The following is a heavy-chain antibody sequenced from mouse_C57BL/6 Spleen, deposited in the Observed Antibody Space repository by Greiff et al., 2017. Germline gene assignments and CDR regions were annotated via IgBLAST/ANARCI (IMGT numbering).Heavy chain of an antibody. Sequence: EVKLMESGAELVRPGASVKLSCTASGFNIKDDYMHWVKQRPEQGLEWIGWIDPENGDTEYASKFQGKATITADTSSNTAYLQLSSLTSEDTAVYYCTRITTVVARYFDVWGTGTTVTVSS. CDR2: IDPENGDT. CDR1: GFNIKDDY. D-gene: IGHD1-1*01. J-gene: IGHJ1*03. CDR3: TRITTVVARYFDV. V-gene: IGHV14-4*01.